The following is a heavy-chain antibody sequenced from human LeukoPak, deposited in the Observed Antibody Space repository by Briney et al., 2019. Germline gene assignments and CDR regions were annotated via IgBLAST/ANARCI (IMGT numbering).Heavy chain of an antibody. V-gene: IGHV3-23*01. Sequence: GGSLRLSCAASGFNFSSYAMNWVRQAPGKGLEWVSGIIASGGSTYYADSVKGRFTISRDNSKNTLYLQMNSLRAEDTAVYYCAKADGYSYGRYYFDYWGQGTLVTVSS. CDR1: GFNFSSYA. CDR2: IIASGGST. J-gene: IGHJ4*02. D-gene: IGHD5-18*01. CDR3: AKADGYSYGRYYFDY.